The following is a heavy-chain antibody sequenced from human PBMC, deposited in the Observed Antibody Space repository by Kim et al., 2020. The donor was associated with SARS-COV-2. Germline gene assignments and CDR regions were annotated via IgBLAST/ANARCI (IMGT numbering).Heavy chain of an antibody. CDR2: NSNT. CDR3: ARDPAWDY. V-gene: IGHV1-18*01. Sequence: NSNTTYAKKLQGRVTMTTNPSTSTAYMELRSLRSDDTAVYYCARDPAWDYWGQGTLVTVSS. J-gene: IGHJ4*02.